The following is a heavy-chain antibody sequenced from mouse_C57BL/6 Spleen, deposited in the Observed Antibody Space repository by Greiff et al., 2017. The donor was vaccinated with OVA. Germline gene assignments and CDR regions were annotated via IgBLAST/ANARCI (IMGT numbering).Heavy chain of an antibody. CDR2: IHPNSGST. D-gene: IGHD1-1*01. Sequence: QVQLQQPGAELVKPGASVKLSCKASGYTFTSYWMHWVKQRPGQGLEWIGLIHPNSGSTNYNEKFKSKATLTVDKSSSTTYMQLSSLTSEDSAVYYCARTRTVLATSPFDYWGQGTTLTVSS. V-gene: IGHV1-64*01. CDR3: ARTRTVLATSPFDY. J-gene: IGHJ2*01. CDR1: GYTFTSYW.